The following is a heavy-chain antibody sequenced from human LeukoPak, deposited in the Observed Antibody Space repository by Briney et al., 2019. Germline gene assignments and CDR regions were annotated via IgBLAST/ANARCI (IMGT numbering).Heavy chain of an antibody. CDR2: ISAQDGTT. Sequence: ASVKVSCKASGYTFTNYGITWVRQAPGQGLEWMGWISAQDGTTNYALKLQDRVTMTTDTSTSTAYMEVRGLRSDDTAVYYCARGDDAFDFWGQGTMVTVSS. V-gene: IGHV1-18*01. J-gene: IGHJ3*01. CDR3: ARGDDAFDF. CDR1: GYTFTNYG.